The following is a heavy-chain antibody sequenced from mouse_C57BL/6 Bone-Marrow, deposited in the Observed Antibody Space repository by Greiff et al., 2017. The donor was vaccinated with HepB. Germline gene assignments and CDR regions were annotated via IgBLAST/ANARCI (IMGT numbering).Heavy chain of an antibody. V-gene: IGHV1-55*01. CDR2: IYPGSGST. Sequence: VQLQQSGAELVKPGASVKMSCKASGYTFTSYWITWVKQRPGQGLEWIGDIYPGSGSTNYNEKFKSKATLTVDTSSSTAYMQLSSLTSEDSAVYYCARSGYSNPYYAMDYWGQGTSVTVSS. CDR1: GYTFTSYW. D-gene: IGHD2-5*01. CDR3: ARSGYSNPYYAMDY. J-gene: IGHJ4*01.